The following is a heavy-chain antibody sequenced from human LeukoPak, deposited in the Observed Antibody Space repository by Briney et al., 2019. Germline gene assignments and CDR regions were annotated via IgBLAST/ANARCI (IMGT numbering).Heavy chain of an antibody. CDR3: AKDIKGHDDSSGHPRDY. CDR1: GFTFDDYA. Sequence: PGGSLRLSCAASGFTFDDYAMHWVRQAPGKGLEWVSLISGDGGSTYYADSVKGRFTISRDNSKNSLYLQMNSLRTEDTTLYYCAKDIKGHDDSSGHPRDYWGQGTLVTVSS. V-gene: IGHV3-43*02. D-gene: IGHD3-22*01. CDR2: ISGDGGST. J-gene: IGHJ4*02.